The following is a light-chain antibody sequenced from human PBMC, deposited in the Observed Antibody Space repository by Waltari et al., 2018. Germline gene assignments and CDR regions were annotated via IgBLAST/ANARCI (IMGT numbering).Light chain of an antibody. CDR3: SSFTTSRTWV. CDR2: DVS. J-gene: IGLJ3*02. CDR1: SSDVGGYSY. V-gene: IGLV2-14*03. Sequence: QSALTQPASVSGSPGQSITISCTGTSSDVGGYSYVSWYQHHPGKAPKVMTFDVSKRPSGVSNRFSGSKSGYTASLTISWLQAEDEAHYYCSSFTTSRTWVFGGGTKLTVL.